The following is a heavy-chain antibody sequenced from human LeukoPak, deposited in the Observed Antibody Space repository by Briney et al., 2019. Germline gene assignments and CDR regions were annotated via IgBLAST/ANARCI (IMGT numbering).Heavy chain of an antibody. CDR1: GGSISSYY. Sequence: SETLSLTCTVSGGSISSYYWSWIRQPPGKGLEWIGYIYYSGSTNYNPSLKSRVTISVDTSKNQFSLKLSSVTAADTAVYYCASSLYSYGSYYLDYWGQGTLVTVSS. CDR3: ASSLYSYGSYYLDY. V-gene: IGHV4-59*01. CDR2: IYYSGST. D-gene: IGHD5-18*01. J-gene: IGHJ4*02.